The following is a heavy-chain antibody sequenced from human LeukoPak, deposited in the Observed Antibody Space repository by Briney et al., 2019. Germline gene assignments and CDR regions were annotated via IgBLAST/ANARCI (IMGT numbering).Heavy chain of an antibody. CDR2: IFYTGST. V-gene: IGHV4-59*11. J-gene: IGHJ3*02. CDR1: GGSISSHY. D-gene: IGHD7-27*01. Sequence: SETLSLTCFVSGGSISSHYWTWIRQPPGKGLECIGDIFYTGSTTYSPSLKSRATISIETSKNQISLKLRSVTAADTAVYFCARINWGGFDIWGQGTLATVSS. CDR3: ARINWGGFDI.